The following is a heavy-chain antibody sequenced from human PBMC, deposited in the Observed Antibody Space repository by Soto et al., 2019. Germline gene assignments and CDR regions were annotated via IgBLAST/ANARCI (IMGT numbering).Heavy chain of an antibody. CDR1: GFTFSSYS. J-gene: IGHJ6*02. D-gene: IGHD2-21*01. CDR3: SRKGEDYYYGMDV. Sequence: LRLSCAASGFTFSSYSMNWVRQAPGKGLEWVSSISSSSYIYYADSVKRRFTISRDNAKTSLYLQMNSLRAEDTAVYYGSRKGEDYYYGMDVWGQGTMVTVSS. V-gene: IGHV3-21*01. CDR2: ISSSSYI.